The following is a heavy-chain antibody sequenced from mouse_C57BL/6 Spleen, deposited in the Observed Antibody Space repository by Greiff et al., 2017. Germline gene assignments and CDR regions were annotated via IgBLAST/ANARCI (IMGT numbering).Heavy chain of an antibody. CDR1: GFTFSDYG. CDR2: ISSGSSTI. D-gene: IGHD1-1*01. J-gene: IGHJ3*01. CDR3: ANYGSSYVPWFAY. V-gene: IGHV5-17*01. Sequence: EVQGVESGGGLVKPGGSLKLSCAASGFTFSDYGMHWVRQAPEKGLEWVAYISSGSSTIYYADTVKGRFTISRDNAKNTLFLQMTSLRSEDTAMYYCANYGSSYVPWFAYWGQGTLVTVSA.